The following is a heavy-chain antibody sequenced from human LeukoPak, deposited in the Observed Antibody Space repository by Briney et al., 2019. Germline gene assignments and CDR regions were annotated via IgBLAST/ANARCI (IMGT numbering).Heavy chain of an antibody. CDR3: ARDDSSGWYDY. Sequence: GASVKVSCKVSGYTLTELSMHWVRQAPGQGLEWMGWINPNSGGTNYAQKFQGRVTMTRDTSISTAYMELSRLRSDDTAVYYCARDDSSGWYDYWGQGTLVTVSS. J-gene: IGHJ4*02. V-gene: IGHV1-2*02. CDR2: INPNSGGT. D-gene: IGHD6-19*01. CDR1: GYTLTELS.